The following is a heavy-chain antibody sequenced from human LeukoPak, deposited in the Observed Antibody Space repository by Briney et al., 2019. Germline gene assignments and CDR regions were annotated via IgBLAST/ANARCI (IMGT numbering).Heavy chain of an antibody. CDR3: AKSLGGYHYDGMDV. V-gene: IGHV4-59*03. D-gene: IGHD3-16*01. Sequence: PSETLSLTCTVSGGSISSYYWSWIRQPPGKGLEWIGYIQYSGSTNYNPSLKSRVTISVDTSKNQFSLKLSSVTAADTAVYYCAKSLGGYHYDGMDVWGQGTTVTVSS. CDR2: IQYSGST. CDR1: GGSISSYY. J-gene: IGHJ6*02.